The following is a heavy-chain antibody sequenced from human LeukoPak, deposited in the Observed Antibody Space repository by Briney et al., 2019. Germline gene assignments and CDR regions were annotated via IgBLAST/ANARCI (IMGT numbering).Heavy chain of an antibody. CDR1: GYSFSSYG. Sequence: ASVKVSCKASGYSFSSYGISWVRQAPGQGLEWMGWISPYKDYPTYAQNLQGRVTMTIDISTSTGYMELRSLGSDDTAVYYCARADGGYFYYYMDVWGNGTTVTVSS. D-gene: IGHD3-10*01. CDR3: ARADGGYFYYYMDV. V-gene: IGHV1-18*01. J-gene: IGHJ6*03. CDR2: ISPYKDYP.